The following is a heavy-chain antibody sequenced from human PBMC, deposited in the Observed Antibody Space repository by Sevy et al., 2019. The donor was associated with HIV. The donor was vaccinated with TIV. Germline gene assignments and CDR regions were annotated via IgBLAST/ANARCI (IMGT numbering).Heavy chain of an antibody. V-gene: IGHV3-53*01. J-gene: IGHJ6*02. CDR3: ARVGYCRGGTCFSGFSDSMDV. CDR2: VYSGGAT. D-gene: IGHD2-15*01. CDR1: GFTLTNEF. Sequence: GGSLRLSCAVSGFTLTNEFFSWVRQAPGKGLEWVAVVYSGGATYYADYIKGRFTISRDKSKSTLYLQRKSLRAEDTAVYYCARVGYCRGGTCFSGFSDSMDVWGQRTTVTVSS.